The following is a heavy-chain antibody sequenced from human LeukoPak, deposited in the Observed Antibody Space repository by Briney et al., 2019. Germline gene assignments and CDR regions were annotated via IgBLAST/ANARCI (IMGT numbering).Heavy chain of an antibody. CDR1: GGPISSYY. D-gene: IGHD3-10*01. CDR2: IYYRGST. J-gene: IGHJ5*02. Sequence: SETLSLTCTVSGGPISSYYWSWIRQPPGKGRECIGYIYYRGSTNYNPSLKSRVTISVDTSKNQFSLKLSSVTAADTAVYYCARGGYYGSGNDFRFDPWGQGTLVTVSS. V-gene: IGHV4-59*01. CDR3: ARGGYYGSGNDFRFDP.